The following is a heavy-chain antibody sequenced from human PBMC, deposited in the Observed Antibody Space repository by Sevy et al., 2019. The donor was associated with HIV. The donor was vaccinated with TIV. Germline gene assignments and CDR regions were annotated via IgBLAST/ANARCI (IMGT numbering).Heavy chain of an antibody. D-gene: IGHD3-10*01. Sequence: GGSLRLSCAASGFTFSSYGMHWVRQAPGKGLEWVAVIWYDGSNKYYADSVKGRFTISRDNSKNTLYLQMNSLRAEDTAVYYCAKGGAGGLPWFGDFGGIDPWGQGTLVTVSS. CDR2: IWYDGSNK. V-gene: IGHV3-33*06. CDR1: GFTFSSYG. CDR3: AKGGAGGLPWFGDFGGIDP. J-gene: IGHJ5*02.